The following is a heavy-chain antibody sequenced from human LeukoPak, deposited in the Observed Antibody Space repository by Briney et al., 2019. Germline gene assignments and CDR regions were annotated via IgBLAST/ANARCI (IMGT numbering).Heavy chain of an antibody. CDR3: AGGVWPRSNY. J-gene: IGHJ4*02. D-gene: IGHD6-13*01. CDR2: IKQDGGET. V-gene: IGHV3-7*01. CDR1: DFLLSSYW. Sequence: PGGSLRLSCVASDFLLSSYWMTWLRQAPGKALEWVANIKQDGGETYYVGSVKGRFTISRDNAQNSLYLQMNSLRAEDTAIYYCAGGVWPRSNYWGQGTLVTVSP.